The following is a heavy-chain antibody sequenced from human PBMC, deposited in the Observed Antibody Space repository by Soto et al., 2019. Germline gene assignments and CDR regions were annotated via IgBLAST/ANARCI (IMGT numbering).Heavy chain of an antibody. CDR2: IIPIFGTA. Sequence: SVKVSCNASGGTFISYASIWVRQAPGQGLEWMGGIIPIFGTANYAQKFQGRVTITADESTSTAYMELSSLRSEDTAVYYCARSAIFGVVIHPYYYYGMDVWGQGTTVNVSS. CDR3: ARSAIFGVVIHPYYYYGMDV. V-gene: IGHV1-69*13. CDR1: GGTFISYA. D-gene: IGHD3-3*01. J-gene: IGHJ6*02.